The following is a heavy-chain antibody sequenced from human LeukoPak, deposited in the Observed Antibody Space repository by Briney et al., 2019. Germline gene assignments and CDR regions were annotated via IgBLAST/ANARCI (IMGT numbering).Heavy chain of an antibody. CDR1: GFTFSSYG. CDR2: ISYDGSNK. J-gene: IGHJ4*02. Sequence: PGGSLRLSCEASGFTFSSYGMHWVRQAPGKGLEWVAVISYDGSNKYYADSVKGRFTISRDNSKNTLYLQMNSLRAEDTAVYYCAKDEPYSSSSTDWGQGTLVTVSS. D-gene: IGHD6-6*01. CDR3: AKDEPYSSSSTD. V-gene: IGHV3-30*18.